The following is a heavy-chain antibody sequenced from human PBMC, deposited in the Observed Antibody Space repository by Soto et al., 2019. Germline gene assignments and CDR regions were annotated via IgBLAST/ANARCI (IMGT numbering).Heavy chain of an antibody. CDR3: ARGVRGKLINHYVWGSYRYSAIPYFDY. J-gene: IGHJ4*02. V-gene: IGHV4-34*01. CDR2: INHSGST. CDR1: GGSFSGYY. D-gene: IGHD3-16*02. Sequence: SETLSLTCAVYGGSFSGYYWSWIRQPPGKGLEWIGEINHSGSTNYNPSLKSRVTISVDTSKNQFSLKLSSVTAADTAVYYCARGVRGKLINHYVWGSYRYSAIPYFDYWGQGTLVTVSS.